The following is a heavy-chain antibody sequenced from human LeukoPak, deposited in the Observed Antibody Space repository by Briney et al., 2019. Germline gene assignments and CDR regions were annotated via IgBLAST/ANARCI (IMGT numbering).Heavy chain of an antibody. V-gene: IGHV4-59*01. D-gene: IGHD5-18*01. Sequence: PAETLTLSCTVSGGSISSYYWSWIRQPPGKGLEWIGDIYYSGSTNYNPSLKSRVTISVDMSKNQFSLKLSSVTAADTAVYYCARTTEGGYTYDYFYYYFMDVWGKGTTVTIS. J-gene: IGHJ6*03. CDR1: GGSISSYY. CDR3: ARTTEGGYTYDYFYYYFMDV. CDR2: IYYSGST.